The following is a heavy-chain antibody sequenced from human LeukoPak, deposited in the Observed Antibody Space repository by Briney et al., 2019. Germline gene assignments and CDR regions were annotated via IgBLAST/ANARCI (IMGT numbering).Heavy chain of an antibody. CDR3: VKDDGWVQYAN. J-gene: IGHJ4*02. D-gene: IGHD5-24*01. Sequence: GGSLRLSCAASGFTFSNYAMRWVRQAPGKGLEWVSGIRTDGVTTYYADSVKGRFIISRDNSKNTVYLQMNSLSAEDAAVYYCVKDDGWVQYANWGQGTLVTVSS. CDR2: IRTDGVTT. V-gene: IGHV3-23*01. CDR1: GFTFSNYA.